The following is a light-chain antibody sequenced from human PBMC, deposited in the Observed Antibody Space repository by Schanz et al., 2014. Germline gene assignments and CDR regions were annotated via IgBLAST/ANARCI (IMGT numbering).Light chain of an antibody. V-gene: IGKV2-28*01. CDR3: MQSLQTWT. J-gene: IGKJ1*01. CDR2: LAS. CDR1: QSLLHSNGRYY. Sequence: DIVLPQSPLSLPVSPGAPASISCRSSQSLLHSNGRYYLDWYLQKPGRSPQLLIYLASNRASGVPDRFSGGGSGTDFTLNISRVESEDVGVYYCMQSLQTWTFGQGTKVEVK.